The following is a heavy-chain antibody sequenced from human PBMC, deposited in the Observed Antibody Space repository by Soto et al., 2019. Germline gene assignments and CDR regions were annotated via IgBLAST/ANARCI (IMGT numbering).Heavy chain of an antibody. D-gene: IGHD6-6*01. Sequence: SETLSLTCTVSGGSISSGGYYWSWIRQHPGKGLEWIGYIYYSGSTYYNPSLKSRVTISVDTSKNQFSLKLSSVTAADTAVYYCARGGLGSIAARPSQKSYYFDYWGQGTLVTVSS. CDR3: ARGGLGSIAARPSQKSYYFDY. CDR1: GGSISSGGYY. J-gene: IGHJ4*02. V-gene: IGHV4-31*03. CDR2: IYYSGST.